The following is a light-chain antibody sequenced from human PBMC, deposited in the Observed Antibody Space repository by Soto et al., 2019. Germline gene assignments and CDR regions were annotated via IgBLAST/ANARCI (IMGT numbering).Light chain of an antibody. CDR3: QQSYSTPPT. CDR1: QSISTY. Sequence: DIQMPQSPSSLSASVGNRVTITXRASQSISTYLNWYQQTPGKAPKLLIYAASSLQSGVPSRFSGSGSGTDFTLTISSLHPEDSATYYCQQSYSTPPTFGQGTKVDIK. CDR2: AAS. V-gene: IGKV1-39*01. J-gene: IGKJ1*01.